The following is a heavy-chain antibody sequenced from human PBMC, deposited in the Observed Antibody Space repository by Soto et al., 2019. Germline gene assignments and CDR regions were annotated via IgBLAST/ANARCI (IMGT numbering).Heavy chain of an antibody. CDR2: TRNKANSYTT. CDR3: ARVALRDGFDY. CDR1: GFTFSDHY. V-gene: IGHV3-72*01. Sequence: GGSLRLSCAASGFTFSDHYMDWVRQAPGKGLEWVGRTRNKANSYTTEYAASVKGRFTISRDDSKNSLYLQMNSLKTEDTAVYYCARVALRDGFDYWGQGTLVTVSS. J-gene: IGHJ4*02.